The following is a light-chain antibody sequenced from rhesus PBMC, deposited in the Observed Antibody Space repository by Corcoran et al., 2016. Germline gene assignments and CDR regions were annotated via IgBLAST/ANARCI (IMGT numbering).Light chain of an antibody. V-gene: IGKV1-21*01. Sequence: DIQMTQSPSSLSASVGDRVTITCRASQGISRWLAWYQQKPGKDTKLLIYTASSLQSGVPSRFSGSGSGTDFTLTISSLQSEDFATYYCQQYNTRPYSFGQGTKVEIK. CDR3: QQYNTRPYS. CDR1: QGISRW. CDR2: TAS. J-gene: IGKJ2*01.